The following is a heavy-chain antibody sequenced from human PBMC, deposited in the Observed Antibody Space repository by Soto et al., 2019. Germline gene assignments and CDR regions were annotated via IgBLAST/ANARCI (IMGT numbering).Heavy chain of an antibody. V-gene: IGHV4-38-2*02. Sequence: QVQLQESGPGLVKASETLSLTCAVSGYSISTGYYWGWIRQPPGKGLEWIGSIYHSGRTLYNPSLKSRVTISVDTSKNQFSLMLNSVTATDTAVYYCVRDGGSTEFQYWGQGTLVIVSS. CDR2: IYHSGRT. J-gene: IGHJ1*01. CDR3: VRDGGSTEFQY. D-gene: IGHD3-16*01. CDR1: GYSISTGYY.